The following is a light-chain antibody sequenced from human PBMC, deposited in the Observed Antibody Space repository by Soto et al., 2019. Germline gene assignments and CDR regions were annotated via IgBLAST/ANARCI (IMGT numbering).Light chain of an antibody. CDR1: QSVLYSSNSKNY. CDR2: WAS. J-gene: IGKJ1*01. V-gene: IGKV4-1*01. CDR3: QQYFSTPPT. Sequence: DIVMTQSPDSLAVSLGERATINCKSSQSVLYSSNSKNYLAWYQQKPRQPPKLLIYWASTRESGVPDRFSGSGSGTDFTLTISSLQAEDVALYYCQQYFSTPPTFGQGTKVEIK.